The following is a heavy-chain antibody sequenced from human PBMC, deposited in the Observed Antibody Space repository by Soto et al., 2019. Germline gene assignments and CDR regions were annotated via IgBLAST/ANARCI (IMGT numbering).Heavy chain of an antibody. D-gene: IGHD6-13*01. CDR1: GGSISSGGYS. Sequence: PSETLSLTCAVSGGSISSGGYSWSWIRQPPGKGLEWIGYIYHSGSTYYNPSLKSRVTISVDRSKNQFSLKLSSVTAADTAVYYCARMSGSSWYYFDYWGQGTLVTVSS. V-gene: IGHV4-30-2*01. CDR3: ARMSGSSWYYFDY. CDR2: IYHSGST. J-gene: IGHJ4*02.